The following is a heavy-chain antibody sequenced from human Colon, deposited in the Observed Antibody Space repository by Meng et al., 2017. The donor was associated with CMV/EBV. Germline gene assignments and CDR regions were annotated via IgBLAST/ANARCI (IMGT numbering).Heavy chain of an antibody. D-gene: IGHD3-9*01. Sequence: FTFRKAWMSWVRQAPGKGLEWVGRIFSHTDGGTTHYGAPIKGRFIISRDDSKNTLYLQMNSLKTEDTAVYYCTTYKAYDVLTAYTPGYWGQGTLVTVSS. CDR2: IFSHTDGGTT. CDR1: FTFRKAW. CDR3: TTYKAYDVLTAYTPGY. J-gene: IGHJ4*02. V-gene: IGHV3-15*01.